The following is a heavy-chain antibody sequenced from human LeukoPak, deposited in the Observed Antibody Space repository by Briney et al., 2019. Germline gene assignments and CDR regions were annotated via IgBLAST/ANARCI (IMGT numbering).Heavy chain of an antibody. D-gene: IGHD4-17*01. CDR3: ARDHGDSSRYYYYYMDV. J-gene: IGHJ6*03. Sequence: GASVKVSCKASGGTFSSYAISWVRQAPGQGLEWMGIINPSGGSTSYAQKFQGRVTMTRDMSTSTVYMELSSLRSEDTAVYYCARDHGDSSRYYYYYMDVWGKGTTVTVSS. CDR2: INPSGGST. V-gene: IGHV1-46*01. CDR1: GGTFSSYA.